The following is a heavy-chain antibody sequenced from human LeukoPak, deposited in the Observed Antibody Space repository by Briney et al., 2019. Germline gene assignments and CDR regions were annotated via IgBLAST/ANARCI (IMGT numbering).Heavy chain of an antibody. CDR2: IYYSGST. V-gene: IGHV4-31*03. CDR1: GASISSGGDY. CDR3: ASRIGYSYGIDY. Sequence: SETLSLTCTVSGASISSGGDYWSWIRQHPGKGLEWIGYIYYSGSTYYNPSLKSRVTISEDTSKNQFSLKLSSVTAVDTAVYYCASRIGYSYGIDYWGQGTLVTVSS. J-gene: IGHJ4*02. D-gene: IGHD5-18*01.